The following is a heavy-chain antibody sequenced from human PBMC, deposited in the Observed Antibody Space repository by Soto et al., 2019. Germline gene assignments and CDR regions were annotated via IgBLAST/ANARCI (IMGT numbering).Heavy chain of an antibody. CDR2: INAGNGNT. V-gene: IGHV1-3*01. J-gene: IGHJ4*02. Sequence: PSVKVSCKASGYTFTSYAMHWVRQAPGQRLEWMGWINAGNGNTKYSQKFQGRVTITRDTSASTAYMELSSLRSEDTAVYYCARAPFGYYDSSGYVDYWGQGTLVTVS. D-gene: IGHD3-22*01. CDR1: GYTFTSYA. CDR3: ARAPFGYYDSSGYVDY.